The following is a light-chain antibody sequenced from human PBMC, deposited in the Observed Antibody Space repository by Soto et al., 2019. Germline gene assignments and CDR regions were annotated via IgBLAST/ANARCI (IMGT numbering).Light chain of an antibody. V-gene: IGKV3-20*01. Sequence: EFVLTQSPGTLSLSPGERATLSCRASQSVSNSLAWYQQKPGRAHRLLIYGASSTATGIPDRLSGSGSGTDFTLTIRRLEPEDFAMYYCQQYGSLVTFGGGTKVDIK. CDR2: GAS. J-gene: IGKJ4*01. CDR1: QSVSNS. CDR3: QQYGSLVT.